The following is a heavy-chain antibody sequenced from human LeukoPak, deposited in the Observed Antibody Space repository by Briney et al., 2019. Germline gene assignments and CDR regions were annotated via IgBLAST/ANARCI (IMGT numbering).Heavy chain of an antibody. J-gene: IGHJ5*02. D-gene: IGHD3-3*01. CDR2: ISAYNGNT. CDR3: AREDDFWSGSGWFDP. Sequence: ASVKVSCKASGYTFTSYGISWVRQAPGEGLEWMGWISAYNGNTNYAQKLQGRVTMTTDTSTSTAYMELRSLRSDDTAVYYCAREDDFWSGSGWFDPWGQGTLVTVSS. V-gene: IGHV1-18*01. CDR1: GYTFTSYG.